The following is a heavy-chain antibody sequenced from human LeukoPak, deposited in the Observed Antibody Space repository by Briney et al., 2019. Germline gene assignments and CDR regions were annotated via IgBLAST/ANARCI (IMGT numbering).Heavy chain of an antibody. CDR2: ISSSGSTI. V-gene: IGHV3-48*03. Sequence: PGGSLRLSCAASGFTFSSYEMNWVRQAPGKGLEWVSYISSSGSTIYYADSVKGRFTISRGNAKNSLYLQMNSLRAEDTAVYYCARGRFGVGYYYYYYMDVWGKGTTVTISS. CDR1: GFTFSSYE. J-gene: IGHJ6*03. D-gene: IGHD3-10*01. CDR3: ARGRFGVGYYYYYYMDV.